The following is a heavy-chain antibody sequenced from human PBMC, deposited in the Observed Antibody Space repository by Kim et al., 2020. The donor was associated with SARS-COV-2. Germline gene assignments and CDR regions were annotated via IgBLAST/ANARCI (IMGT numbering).Heavy chain of an antibody. D-gene: IGHD7-27*01. Sequence: GGSLRLSCEVSGFTSNSDWMSWVRQAPGRGLEWVAMIKRDESERYFADSVRGRFTISRDNAKNSLFLQMNSLRAEDTALYYCACLDTASHWGSAYWGQGT. CDR3: ACLDTASHWGSAY. CDR2: IKRDESER. CDR1: GFTSNSDW. V-gene: IGHV3-7*01. J-gene: IGHJ4*02.